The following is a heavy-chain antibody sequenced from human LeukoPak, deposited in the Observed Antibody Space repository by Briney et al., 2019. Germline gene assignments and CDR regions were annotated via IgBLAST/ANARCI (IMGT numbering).Heavy chain of an antibody. CDR1: GYTFTSYY. CDR3: ASDRVQDYDFWSGYLLYYFDY. V-gene: IGHV1-46*01. Sequence: ASVKVSCKASGYTFTSYYMHWVRQAPGQGLEWMGIINPSGGSTSYAQKFQGRVTMTRDTSTSTVYMELSSLRSEDTAVYYCASDRVQDYDFWSGYLLYYFDYWGQGTLVTVSS. J-gene: IGHJ4*02. CDR2: INPSGGST. D-gene: IGHD3-3*01.